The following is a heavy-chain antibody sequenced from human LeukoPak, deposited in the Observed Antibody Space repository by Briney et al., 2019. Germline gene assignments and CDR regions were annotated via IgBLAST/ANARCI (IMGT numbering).Heavy chain of an antibody. CDR3: ARRSSQNWYFDL. Sequence: SETLSLTCTVSGGSISSYYWSWIRQPPGKGLEWIGYIYYSGSTNYNPSLKSRVTISVDTSKNQFSLKLNSVTAADTAVYYCARRSSQNWYFDLWDRGTLVTVSS. J-gene: IGHJ2*01. D-gene: IGHD6-13*01. CDR2: IYYSGST. V-gene: IGHV4-59*08. CDR1: GGSISSYY.